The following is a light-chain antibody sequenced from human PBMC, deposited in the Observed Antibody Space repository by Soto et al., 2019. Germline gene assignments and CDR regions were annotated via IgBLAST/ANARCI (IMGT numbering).Light chain of an antibody. J-gene: IGKJ4*01. CDR2: AAS. V-gene: IGKV1-9*01. CDR1: QGISSY. CDR3: QQLNSYPRLT. Sequence: DIQLTQSPSFLSASVGDRVTITCRASQGISSYLAWYQQKPGKAPKLLIYAASTLRSGVPSRFSGSGSGTEFTLTISSLQPDDFATYYCQQLNSYPRLTFGGGTKVEMK.